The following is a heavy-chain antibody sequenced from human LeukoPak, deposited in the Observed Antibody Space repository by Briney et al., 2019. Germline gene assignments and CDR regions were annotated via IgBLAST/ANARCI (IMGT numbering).Heavy chain of an antibody. Sequence: GASVKVSCKASGYTLTSYYMHWVRQAPGQGLEWMGIINPSGGSTSYAQKFQGRVTMTRDTSTSTVYMELSSLRSEDTAVYYCARDLRYCSSTSCYEGTNDAFDIWGQGTMVTVSS. J-gene: IGHJ3*02. V-gene: IGHV1-46*03. CDR2: INPSGGST. CDR3: ARDLRYCSSTSCYEGTNDAFDI. CDR1: GYTLTSYY. D-gene: IGHD2-2*01.